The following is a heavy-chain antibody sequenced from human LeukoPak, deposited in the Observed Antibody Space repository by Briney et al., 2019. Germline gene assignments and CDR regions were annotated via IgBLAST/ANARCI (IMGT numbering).Heavy chain of an antibody. J-gene: IGHJ4*02. CDR2: INSDGSWT. CDR3: VSFYEAY. D-gene: IGHD2/OR15-2a*01. V-gene: IGHV3-74*01. CDR1: GNYW. Sequence: GGSLRLSCAAFGNYWMHWVRQAPGKGLVWVSHINSDGSWTSYADSVKGRFTISKDNAKNTVYLQMNNLRAEDTAVYYCVSFYEAYWGRGTLVTVSS.